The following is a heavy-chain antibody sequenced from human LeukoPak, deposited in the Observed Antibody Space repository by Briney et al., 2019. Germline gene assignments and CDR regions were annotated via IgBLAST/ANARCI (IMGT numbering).Heavy chain of an antibody. J-gene: IGHJ5*01. Sequence: SETLSLTYNVSGDSIGRSPYYWGWLRQTPEKGLVWIGSIFYNGRTYYTPSLQSRVIMSLDTSKNQFSLRLTSVTAADTAVYYCARQVAVVEPTDPNWFDSWGQGTLVTVSS. CDR2: IFYNGRT. D-gene: IGHD2-21*01. CDR3: ARQVAVVEPTDPNWFDS. V-gene: IGHV4-39*07. CDR1: GDSIGRSPYY.